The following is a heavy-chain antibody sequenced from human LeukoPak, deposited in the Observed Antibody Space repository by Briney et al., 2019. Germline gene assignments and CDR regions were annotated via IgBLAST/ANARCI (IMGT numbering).Heavy chain of an antibody. J-gene: IGHJ4*02. Sequence: QTGGSLRLSCAASGFTFSSNEMNWVRQAPGKGLEWVSYISSSGSTIYYADSVKGRFTISRDNAKNSLYLQMNSLRAEDTAVYYCARGQPIVVVISYYFDYWGQGTLVTVSS. V-gene: IGHV3-48*03. CDR3: ARGQPIVVVISYYFDY. CDR2: ISSSGSTI. D-gene: IGHD3-22*01. CDR1: GFTFSSNE.